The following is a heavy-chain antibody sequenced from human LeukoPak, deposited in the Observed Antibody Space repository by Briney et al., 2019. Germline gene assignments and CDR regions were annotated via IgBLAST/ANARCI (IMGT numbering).Heavy chain of an antibody. V-gene: IGHV3-13*05. CDR2: ISTAGDP. CDR3: AGQARPGAAEGAFDI. J-gene: IGHJ3*02. D-gene: IGHD2-2*01. Sequence: GGSLRLSCTASGFTFSSYDMHWVRQDKVKGREWVSSISTAGDPYYLGSVKGRFTISRENAKNSFYLQMNSLSAGDTAVYYCAGQARPGAAEGAFDIWGQGTMVTVSS. CDR1: GFTFSSYD.